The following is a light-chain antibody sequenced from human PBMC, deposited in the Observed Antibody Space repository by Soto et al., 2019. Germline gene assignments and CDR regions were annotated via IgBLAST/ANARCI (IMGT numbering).Light chain of an antibody. CDR3: HQYDSCPLT. V-gene: IGKV3-20*01. J-gene: IGKJ4*01. CDR2: GAS. CDR1: QSVSSSY. Sequence: EIVLTQSPGTLSLSPGERATLSCRASQSVSSSYLAWYQQKPGQAPRLLIEGASSRATGIPDRFNGSGSGTDFTLTISTLEPADFAVYYCHQYDSCPLTFGGGTKVDSK.